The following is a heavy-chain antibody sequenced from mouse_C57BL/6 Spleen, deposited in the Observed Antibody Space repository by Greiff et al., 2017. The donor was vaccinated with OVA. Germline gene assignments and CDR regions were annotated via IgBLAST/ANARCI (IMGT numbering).Heavy chain of an antibody. CDR3: ARSDRDSSGSLYYFDY. CDR1: GYTFTSYW. CDR2: IDPNSGGT. V-gene: IGHV1-72*01. Sequence: QVQLQQPGAELVKPGASVKLSCKASGYTFTSYWMHWVKQRPGRGLEWIGRIDPNSGGTKYNEKFKSKATLTVDKPSSTAYMQLSSLTSEDSAVYYCARSDRDSSGSLYYFDYWGQGTTLTVSS. D-gene: IGHD3-2*02. J-gene: IGHJ2*01.